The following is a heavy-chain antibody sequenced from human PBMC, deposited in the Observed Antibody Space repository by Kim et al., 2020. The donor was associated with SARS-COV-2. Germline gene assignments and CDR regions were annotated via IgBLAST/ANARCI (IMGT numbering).Heavy chain of an antibody. Sequence: SETLSLTCTVSGTSISSSGYYWGWIRQPPGKGLEWIGTIFYSGTTNYNPSLKSRVTISVDTSKNQFSLKMISVTAADTAVYYCARNPAMTTVLFDPWGQGTLVTVSS. V-gene: IGHV4-39*01. J-gene: IGHJ5*02. CDR1: GTSISSSGYY. D-gene: IGHD4-17*01. CDR2: IFYSGTT. CDR3: ARNPAMTTVLFDP.